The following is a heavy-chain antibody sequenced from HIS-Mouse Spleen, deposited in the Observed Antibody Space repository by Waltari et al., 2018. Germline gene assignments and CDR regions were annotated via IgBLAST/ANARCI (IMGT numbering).Heavy chain of an antibody. CDR3: AREIPYSSSWYDWYFDL. CDR1: GGSISSSSYY. CDR2: MYYSGGT. D-gene: IGHD6-13*01. J-gene: IGHJ2*01. Sequence: QLQLQESGPGLVKPSETLSLTCTVSGGSISSSSYYWGWIRQPPGKGLEWVGRMYYSGGTYANPSLKSRVTISVDTSKNQFSLKLSSVTAADTAVYYCAREIPYSSSWYDWYFDLWGRGTLVTVSS. V-gene: IGHV4-39*07.